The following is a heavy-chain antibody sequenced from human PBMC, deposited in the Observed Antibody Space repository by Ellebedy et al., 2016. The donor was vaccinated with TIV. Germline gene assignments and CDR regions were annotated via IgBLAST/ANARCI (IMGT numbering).Heavy chain of an antibody. CDR3: AKDAVLRDGYWEFDS. CDR2: VVGSGTT. D-gene: IGHD5-18*01. Sequence: GESLKISCAASGFSFSTYAVSWVRQAPGKGLEWVSGVVGSGTTYYAYSVKGRFTISRDISMNTLFLQMNSLREEDSAIYYCAKDAVLRDGYWEFDSWGQGTLVTVSS. V-gene: IGHV3-23*01. CDR1: GFSFSTYA. J-gene: IGHJ4*02.